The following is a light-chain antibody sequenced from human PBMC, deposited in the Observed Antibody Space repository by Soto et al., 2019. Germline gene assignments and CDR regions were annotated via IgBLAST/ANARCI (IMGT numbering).Light chain of an antibody. Sequence: QSVPTQPPSASGTPGQRVTISCSGSTSNIGANTVDWYQLLPGTAPKLLIYNNNQRPSGVPDRFSGSKSGASASLAISGLQSEDEADYYCAAWDDSLNGVYVFGTGTKVTVL. CDR1: TSNIGANT. CDR2: NNN. V-gene: IGLV1-44*01. CDR3: AAWDDSLNGVYV. J-gene: IGLJ1*01.